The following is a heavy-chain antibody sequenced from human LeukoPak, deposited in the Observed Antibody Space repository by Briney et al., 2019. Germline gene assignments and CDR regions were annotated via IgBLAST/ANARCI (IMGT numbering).Heavy chain of an antibody. J-gene: IGHJ6*02. Sequence: SETLSLTCTVSGGSISSYYWSWIRQPPGKGLEWIGSIYYSGSTYYTPSLKSRVTIFVDTSKNQFSLKLSSVTAADTAVYYCARQSNVDTAMITYYYYGMDVWGQGTTVTVSS. CDR2: IYYSGST. V-gene: IGHV4-39*01. D-gene: IGHD5-18*01. CDR3: ARQSNVDTAMITYYYYGMDV. CDR1: GGSISSYY.